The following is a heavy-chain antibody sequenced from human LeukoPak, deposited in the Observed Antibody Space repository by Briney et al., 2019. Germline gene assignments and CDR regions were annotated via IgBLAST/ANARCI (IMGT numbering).Heavy chain of an antibody. Sequence: GGSLRLSCAASGFTFSSYAMHWVRQAPGKGLEWVAVISYDGSNKYYADSVKGRFTISRDNSKNTLYLQMNSLRAEDTAVYYCARVTYYYDSGGYYRTGPQYLTFDYWGQGTLVTVSS. CDR3: ARVTYYYDSGGYYRTGPQYLTFDY. CDR1: GFTFSSYA. CDR2: ISYDGSNK. J-gene: IGHJ4*02. D-gene: IGHD3-22*01. V-gene: IGHV3-30*04.